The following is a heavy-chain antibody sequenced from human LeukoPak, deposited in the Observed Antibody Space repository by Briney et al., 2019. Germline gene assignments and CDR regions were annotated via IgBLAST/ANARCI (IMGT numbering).Heavy chain of an antibody. D-gene: IGHD4-23*01. CDR1: GFTFSSYT. Sequence: KTAGSLRPSCAASGFTFSSYTMNWVGQAPGKGREWVSSITSSSSYIYHADSVKGRFTISRDNARNSLYLQMNSLRAEDTALYYCARDGDTVLTRGYYYYMDVWGKGTTVTVSS. CDR2: ITSSSSYI. J-gene: IGHJ6*03. V-gene: IGHV3-21*01. CDR3: ARDGDTVLTRGYYYYMDV.